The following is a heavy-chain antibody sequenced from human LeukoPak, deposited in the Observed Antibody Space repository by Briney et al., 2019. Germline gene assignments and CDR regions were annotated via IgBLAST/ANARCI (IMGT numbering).Heavy chain of an antibody. CDR2: LSYDGNYK. CDR3: ARYAEYAVSTPCY. Sequence: PGGSLRLSWPASGFTSSTYGRHGARQAPAKGRDGVAVLSYDGNYKYYADSVKGRFAISRDNSENTLYLQMNSLRAEDTAVYYCARYAEYAVSTPCYWGQGTLVTVSA. J-gene: IGHJ4*02. D-gene: IGHD2-8*01. V-gene: IGHV3-30*03. CDR1: GFTSSTYG.